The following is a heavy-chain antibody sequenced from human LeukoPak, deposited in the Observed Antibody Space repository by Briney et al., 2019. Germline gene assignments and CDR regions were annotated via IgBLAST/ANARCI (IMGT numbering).Heavy chain of an antibody. D-gene: IGHD3-3*01. Sequence: TGGSLRLSCAASGFTFSSYAMSWVRQTPGKGLEWVSAINGSGGSTYYADSVKGRFTISRDNSTNTLFLQTNSLRAEDTAPYYCAKSVAIYFYYGLDVWGQGTTVAVSS. CDR2: INGSGGST. CDR1: GFTFSSYA. CDR3: AKSVAIYFYYGLDV. J-gene: IGHJ6*02. V-gene: IGHV3-23*01.